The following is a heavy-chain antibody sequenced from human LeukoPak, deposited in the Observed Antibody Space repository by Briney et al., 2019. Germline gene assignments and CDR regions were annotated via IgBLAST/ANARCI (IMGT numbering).Heavy chain of an antibody. CDR1: GGSISSYY. Sequence: SETLSLTCTVFGGSISSYYWSWIRQPPGKGLEWIGYIYYSGSTNYNPSLKSRVTISVDTSKNQFSLKLSSVTAADTAVYYCAKKPTAVVVVVAVTHYYYYMDAWGKGTTVTVSS. V-gene: IGHV4-59*01. D-gene: IGHD2-15*01. CDR2: IYYSGST. CDR3: AKKPTAVVVVVAVTHYYYYMDA. J-gene: IGHJ6*03.